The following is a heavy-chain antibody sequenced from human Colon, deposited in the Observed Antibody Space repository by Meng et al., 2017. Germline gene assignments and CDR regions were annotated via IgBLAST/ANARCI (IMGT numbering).Heavy chain of an antibody. V-gene: IGHV3-66*02. CDR1: GFSLSSNY. D-gene: IGHD2-2*01. CDR2: TYSGGNT. J-gene: IGHJ4*02. Sequence: GESLKISCAASGFSLSSNYITWVRQAPGKGLEWVSLTYSGGNTYYAASVKGRFTASRDISKNTVYLQMNSLRGEDTAVYYCARMSGYASRPGLIDYWGEGTLVTVSS. CDR3: ARMSGYASRPGLIDY.